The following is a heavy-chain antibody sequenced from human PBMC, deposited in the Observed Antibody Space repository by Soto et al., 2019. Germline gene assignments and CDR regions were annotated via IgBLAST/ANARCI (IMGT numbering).Heavy chain of an antibody. CDR1: GYTFTSYA. J-gene: IGHJ4*02. D-gene: IGHD1-7*01. V-gene: IGHV1-3*01. Sequence: ASVKVSCKASGYTFTSYAIHWVRQAPGQRLEWMGWINAGNGNTKYSQKFQGRVTITRDTSASTAYMELSSLRSEDTAVYYCARNILGGTTDYWGPGTLVTVSS. CDR3: ARNILGGTTDY. CDR2: INAGNGNT.